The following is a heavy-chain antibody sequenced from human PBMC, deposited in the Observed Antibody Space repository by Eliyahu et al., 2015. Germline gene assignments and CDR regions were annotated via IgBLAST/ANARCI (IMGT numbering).Heavy chain of an antibody. CDR3: ARGTVTTSYELKGGWFDP. J-gene: IGHJ5*02. D-gene: IGHD4-11*01. Sequence: QVQLVQSGAEVKKPGASVKVSCKASGYTFTGXYMHWVRQAPGQGLEWMGWINPNSGGTNYAQKFQGWVTMTRDTSISTAYMELSRLRSDDTAVYYCARGTVTTSYELKGGWFDPWGQGTLVTVSS. CDR1: GYTFTGXY. CDR2: INPNSGGT. V-gene: IGHV1-2*04.